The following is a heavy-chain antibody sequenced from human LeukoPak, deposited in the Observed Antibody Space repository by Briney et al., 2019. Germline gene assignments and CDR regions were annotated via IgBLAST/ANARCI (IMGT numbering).Heavy chain of an antibody. J-gene: IGHJ4*02. D-gene: IGHD3-10*01. V-gene: IGHV1-2*02. CDR1: GYTFTGYY. CDR3: AREAEGVELPLSYFDY. Sequence: ASVKVSCKASGYTFTGYYMHWVRQAPGQGLEWMGWVNPNSGGTNYAQKFQGRVTMTRDTSISTAYMELSRLRSDDTAVYYCAREAEGVELPLSYFDYWGQGTLVTVSS. CDR2: VNPNSGGT.